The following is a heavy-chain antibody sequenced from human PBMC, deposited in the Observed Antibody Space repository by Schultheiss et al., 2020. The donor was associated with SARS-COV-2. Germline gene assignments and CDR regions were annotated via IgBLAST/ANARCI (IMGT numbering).Heavy chain of an antibody. CDR1: GFTFSSYA. V-gene: IGHV3-23*01. D-gene: IGHD4-17*01. CDR3: AKENGDYYYGMDV. CDR2: ISGSGGST. Sequence: GESLKISCAASGFTFSSYAMSWVRQAPGKGLEWVSDISGSGGSTYYADSVKGRFTISRDNSKNTLYLQMNSLRAEDTAVYYCAKENGDYYYGMDVWGQGTTVTVSS. J-gene: IGHJ6*02.